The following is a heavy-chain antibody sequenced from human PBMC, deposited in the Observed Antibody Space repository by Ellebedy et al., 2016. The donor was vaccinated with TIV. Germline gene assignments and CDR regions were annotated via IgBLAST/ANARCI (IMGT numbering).Heavy chain of an antibody. V-gene: IGHV1-2*02. Sequence: AASVTVSCKASGYTLTGYYMHWLRQAPGQGLEWMGWINPNSGGTNYAQKFQGMVTITRDTSISTAYMELSRLRSDDTAVYYCARDVRHSVVVTTARTADYWGQGTLVTVSS. D-gene: IGHD2-2*01. J-gene: IGHJ4*02. CDR2: INPNSGGT. CDR3: ARDVRHSVVVTTARTADY. CDR1: GYTLTGYY.